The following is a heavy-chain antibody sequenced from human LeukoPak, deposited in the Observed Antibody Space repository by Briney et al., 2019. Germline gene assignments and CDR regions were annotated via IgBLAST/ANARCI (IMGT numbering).Heavy chain of an antibody. Sequence: GASVKVSCKASGYTFTSYGISWVRQAPGQGLEWMGWISAYNGNTNYAQKLQGRVTMTTDTSTSTAYMELRSLRSDDTAVYYCARDDRRYCTNGVCHSGGYWGQGTLVTVSS. CDR3: ARDDRRYCTNGVCHSGGY. V-gene: IGHV1-18*01. CDR1: GYTFTSYG. D-gene: IGHD2-8*01. CDR2: ISAYNGNT. J-gene: IGHJ4*02.